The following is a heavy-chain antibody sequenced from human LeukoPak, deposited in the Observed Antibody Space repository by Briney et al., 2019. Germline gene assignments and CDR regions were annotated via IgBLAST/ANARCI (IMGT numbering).Heavy chain of an antibody. CDR1: GYTFTSYY. CDR2: INPSGGST. CDR3: ARDGYCSSTSCYYFDY. D-gene: IGHD2-2*01. Sequence: ASVKVSCKASGYTFTSYYTHWVRQAPGQGLEWMGIINPSGGSTSYAQKFQGRVTMTRDMSTSTVYMELSSLRSEDTAVYYCARDGYCSSTSCYYFDYWGQGTLVTVSP. J-gene: IGHJ4*02. V-gene: IGHV1-46*01.